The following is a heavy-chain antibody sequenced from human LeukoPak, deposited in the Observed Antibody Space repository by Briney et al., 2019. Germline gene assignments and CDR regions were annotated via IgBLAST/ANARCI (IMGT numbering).Heavy chain of an antibody. J-gene: IGHJ4*02. CDR2: INHSGST. CDR3: ARAPRRGSPIGLDY. V-gene: IGHV4-34*01. Sequence: PSETLSRTCAVYGGSFSGYYWSWIRQPPGEGLEWIGEINHSGSTNYNPSLKSRVTISVDTSKNQFSLKLSSVTAADTAVYYCARAPRRGSPIGLDYWGQGTLVTVSS. D-gene: IGHD1-26*01. CDR1: GGSFSGYY.